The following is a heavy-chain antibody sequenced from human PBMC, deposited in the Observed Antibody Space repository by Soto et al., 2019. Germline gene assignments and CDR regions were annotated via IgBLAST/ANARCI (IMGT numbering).Heavy chain of an antibody. CDR2: IYYSGTT. D-gene: IGHD3-22*01. J-gene: IGHJ4*02. CDR1: AGSISSSPYY. Sequence: PSETLSLTCSVSAGSISSSPYYWGWIRQPPGKGLEWLGTIYYSGTTSYNPSLKSRVIISVDTSNNQLFLKLRSVTAADTAVYYCARHRQYYDTSGYQQRYFDYWGQGTQVTVSS. V-gene: IGHV4-39*01. CDR3: ARHRQYYDTSGYQQRYFDY.